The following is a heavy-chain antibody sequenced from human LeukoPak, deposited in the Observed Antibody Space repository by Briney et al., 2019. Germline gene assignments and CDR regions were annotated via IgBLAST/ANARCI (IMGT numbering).Heavy chain of an antibody. J-gene: IGHJ4*02. V-gene: IGHV4-34*01. CDR1: GGSFSGYY. Sequence: PSETLSLTCAVYGGSFSGYYWSWIRQPPGKGLEWIGEINHSGSTNYNPSLKSRVTISVDTSKNQFSLKLSSVTAADTAVYYCARPRRGSSWYCDYWGQGTRVTVSS. D-gene: IGHD6-13*01. CDR3: ARPRRGSSWYCDY. CDR2: INHSGST.